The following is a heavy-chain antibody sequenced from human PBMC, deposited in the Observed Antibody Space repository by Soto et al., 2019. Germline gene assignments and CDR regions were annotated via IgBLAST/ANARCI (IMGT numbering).Heavy chain of an antibody. V-gene: IGHV4-31*03. CDR1: GGSISSGGYY. D-gene: IGHD3-22*01. CDR2: IYYSGST. Sequence: QVQLQESGPGLVKPSQTLSLTCTVSGGSISSGGYYWSWIRQHPGKGLEWLGYIYYSGSTYYNPALKSRVTISVHSSKNQFSLKLTSVTAADTAVYYCARDLRYYDSSGLEGDAFDIWGHGTMVTVSS. CDR3: ARDLRYYDSSGLEGDAFDI. J-gene: IGHJ3*02.